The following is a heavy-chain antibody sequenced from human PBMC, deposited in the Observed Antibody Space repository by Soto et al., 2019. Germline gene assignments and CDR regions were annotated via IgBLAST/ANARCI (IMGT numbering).Heavy chain of an antibody. J-gene: IGHJ4*02. CDR2: IYTSGST. CDR3: ARDRLGSSRN. Sequence: QVRLQESGPGLVKPSETLSLTCTVSGGSFSGYYWSWIQQSAGKGLEWIGRIYTSGSTNYNPSLKSRVTMSVDTSKNQFSLKMSSVTAADTAVYYCARDRLGSSRNWGQGTLVSVSS. CDR1: GGSFSGYY. D-gene: IGHD6-13*01. V-gene: IGHV4-4*07.